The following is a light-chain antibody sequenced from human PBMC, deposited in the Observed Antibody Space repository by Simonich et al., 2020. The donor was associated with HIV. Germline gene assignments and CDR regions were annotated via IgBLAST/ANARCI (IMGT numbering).Light chain of an antibody. V-gene: IGKV1-5*03. CDR2: KAS. CDR1: QSISSW. Sequence: DIQMTQSPSTLSASVGDRVTIPCRASQSISSWLAWYQQKPGKAPKLLIYKASNLETGVPSRFSGSGSGTDFTLTISSLQPEDFATYYCQQFNSYPVTFGPGTKVDIK. CDR3: QQFNSYPVT. J-gene: IGKJ3*01.